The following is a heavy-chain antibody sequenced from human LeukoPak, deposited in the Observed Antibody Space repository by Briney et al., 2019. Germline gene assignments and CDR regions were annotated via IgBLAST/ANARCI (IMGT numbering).Heavy chain of an antibody. CDR1: GFTFSSYA. CDR3: AEFGYSSSWYLGYYYYMDI. Sequence: GGSLRLSCAASGFTFSSYAMSWVRQAPGKGLEWVSAISGSGGSTYYADSVKGRFTISRDNSKNTLYLQMNSLRAEDTAVHYCAEFGYSSSWYLGYYYYMDIWGKGTTVTVSS. CDR2: ISGSGGST. D-gene: IGHD6-13*01. V-gene: IGHV3-23*01. J-gene: IGHJ6*03.